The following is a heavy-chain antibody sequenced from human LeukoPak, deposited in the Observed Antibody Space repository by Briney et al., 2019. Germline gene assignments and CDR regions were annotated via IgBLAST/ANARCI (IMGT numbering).Heavy chain of an antibody. CDR2: IYYNGDT. J-gene: IGHJ4*02. Sequence: SETLSLTCTVSGVSITSRNYYWLWLRQPPGKGLEWIGSIYYNGDTYYNLSLKSRVTVSVDTSKYQCSLRLSSVTAADTAVYYCARDNWNPPSFDYWGQGTLVTVSS. V-gene: IGHV4-39*07. CDR3: ARDNWNPPSFDY. CDR1: GVSITSRNYY. D-gene: IGHD1-20*01.